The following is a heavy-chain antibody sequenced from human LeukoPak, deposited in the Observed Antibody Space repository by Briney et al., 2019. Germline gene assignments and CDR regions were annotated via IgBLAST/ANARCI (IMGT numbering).Heavy chain of an antibody. CDR2: ISSSGSTI. V-gene: IGHV3-11*04. J-gene: IGHJ3*02. Sequence: GGSLRLSCAASGFTFSDYYMSWIRQAPGKGLEWVSYISSSGSTIYYADSVKGRFTISRDNAKNSLYLQMNSLRAEDTAVYYCARDFRGANSADDAFDIWGQGTMVTVSS. CDR1: GFTFSDYY. D-gene: IGHD4/OR15-4a*01. CDR3: ARDFRGANSADDAFDI.